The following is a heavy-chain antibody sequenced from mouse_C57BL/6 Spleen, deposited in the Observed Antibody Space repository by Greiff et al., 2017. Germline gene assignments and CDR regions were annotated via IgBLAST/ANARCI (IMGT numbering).Heavy chain of an antibody. J-gene: IGHJ1*03. CDR3: AIYYGNSHWYFDV. CDR1: GYTFTSYW. Sequence: QVQLQQPGAELVRPGTSVKLSCKASGYTFTSYWMHWVKQRPGQGLEWIGVIDPSDSYTNYNQKFKGKATLTVDTSSSTAYMQLSSLTSEDSAVYYCAIYYGNSHWYFDVWGTGTTVTVSS. V-gene: IGHV1-59*01. D-gene: IGHD2-1*01. CDR2: IDPSDSYT.